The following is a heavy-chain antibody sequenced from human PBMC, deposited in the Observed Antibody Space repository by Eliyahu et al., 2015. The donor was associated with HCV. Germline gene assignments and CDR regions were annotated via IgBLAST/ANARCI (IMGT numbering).Heavy chain of an antibody. CDR1: GFTFKHYW. Sequence: EVQLVESGGGLVQPGGSLRLSCAASGFTFKHYWMHWVRQAPGKGLVWVSRINSGGSSTNYADFVKARFTISRDNAQNTLSLQMNSLRAEDTAVYYCVRDADDYSSFDNWGQGTLVTVSS. D-gene: IGHD4-11*01. CDR3: VRDADDYSSFDN. CDR2: INSGGSST. J-gene: IGHJ4*02. V-gene: IGHV3-74*01.